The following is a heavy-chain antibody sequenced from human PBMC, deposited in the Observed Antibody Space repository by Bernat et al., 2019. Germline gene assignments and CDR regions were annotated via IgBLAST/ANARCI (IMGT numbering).Heavy chain of an antibody. V-gene: IGHV3-30-3*01. J-gene: IGHJ4*02. CDR3: AREYCSSTSCYGVDY. CDR1: GFTFSSYA. CDR2: ISYDGSNK. D-gene: IGHD2-2*01. Sequence: QVQLVESGGGVVQPGRSLRLSCAASGFTFSSYAMHWVRQAPGKWLEWVAVISYDGSNKYYADSVKGRFTISRDNSKNTLYLQMNSLRAEDTAVYYCAREYCSSTSCYGVDYWGQGTLVTVSS.